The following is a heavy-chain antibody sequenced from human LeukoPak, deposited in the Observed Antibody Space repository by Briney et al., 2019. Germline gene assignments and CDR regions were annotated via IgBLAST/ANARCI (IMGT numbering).Heavy chain of an antibody. D-gene: IGHD1-26*01. CDR2: INHSGST. CDR1: GGSISSSSYY. V-gene: IGHV4-39*07. CDR3: ARKDSGRLKYYFDY. Sequence: PSETLSLTCTVSGGSISSSSYYWSWIRQPPGKGLEWIGEINHSGSTNYNPSLKSRVTISVDTSKNQFSLKLSSVTAADTAVYYCARKDSGRLKYYFDYWGQGTLVTVSS. J-gene: IGHJ4*02.